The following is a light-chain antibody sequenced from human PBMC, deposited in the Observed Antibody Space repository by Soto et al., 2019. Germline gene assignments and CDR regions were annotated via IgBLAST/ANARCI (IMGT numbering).Light chain of an antibody. V-gene: IGKV3-20*01. Sequence: EIVLTQSPGTLSLSPGERATLSCRASQGVTNSYLAWYQQKPGQAPRLLIYVASSRATGIPDRFSGSESGTDFTLTISRLEPEDFAVYYCQQYGSLPWTFGQGTKVEIK. CDR3: QQYGSLPWT. CDR1: QGVTNSY. J-gene: IGKJ1*01. CDR2: VAS.